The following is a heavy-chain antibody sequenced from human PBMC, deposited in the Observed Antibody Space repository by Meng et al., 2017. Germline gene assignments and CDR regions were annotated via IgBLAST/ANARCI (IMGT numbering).Heavy chain of an antibody. CDR3: VFQPVAGTGYDY. V-gene: IGHV3-23*01. J-gene: IGHJ4*02. Sequence: GGGLVEPGGSVRLSCAASGFTFSSYAMSWDRQGPGKGLEWGSAIRGSGGSTYYADPVKGRFTISRDNSKNTLYLQMNSLRAEDTAVYYCVFQPVAGTGYDYWGQGTLVTVSS. D-gene: IGHD6-19*01. CDR1: GFTFSSYA. CDR2: IRGSGGST.